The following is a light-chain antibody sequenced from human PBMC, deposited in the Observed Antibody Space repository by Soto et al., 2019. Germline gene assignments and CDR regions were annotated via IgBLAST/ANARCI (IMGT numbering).Light chain of an antibody. CDR1: QSVKTF. J-gene: IGKJ4*01. V-gene: IGKV3-11*01. CDR3: QQRSNWLLT. Sequence: EIVLTQSPSTLSLSPGERATLSCRASQSVKTFLVWYQQRPGQAPRLLIHDASNRATGIPARFSGSGSGTDFTLTISSLEPEDFAVYYCQQRSNWLLTFGGGTKVDIK. CDR2: DAS.